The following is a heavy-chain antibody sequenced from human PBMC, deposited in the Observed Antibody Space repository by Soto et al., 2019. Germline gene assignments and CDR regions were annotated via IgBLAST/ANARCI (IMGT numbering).Heavy chain of an antibody. CDR1: GGSISSYY. D-gene: IGHD4-17*01. Sequence: SETLSLTCTVSGGSISSYYWSWIRQPPGKGLEWIGYIYYSGSTNYNPSLKSRVTISVDTSKNQFSLKLSSVTAADTAVYYCARDLLDYGGNYFDYWGQGTLVTSPQ. CDR2: IYYSGST. V-gene: IGHV4-59*01. J-gene: IGHJ4*02. CDR3: ARDLLDYGGNYFDY.